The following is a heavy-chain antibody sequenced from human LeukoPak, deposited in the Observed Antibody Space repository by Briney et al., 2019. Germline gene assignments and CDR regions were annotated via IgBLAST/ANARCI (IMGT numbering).Heavy chain of an antibody. CDR1: GGSISSYY. Sequence: SETLSLTCTVSGGSISSYYWSWIRQPPGKGLEWIGYIYYSGSTNYNPSLKSRVNISVDTSKNQFSLKLSSVTAADTAVYYCARLIGNSWLDYWGQGTLITVSS. V-gene: IGHV4-59*01. CDR2: IYYSGST. J-gene: IGHJ4*02. D-gene: IGHD6-13*01. CDR3: ARLIGNSWLDY.